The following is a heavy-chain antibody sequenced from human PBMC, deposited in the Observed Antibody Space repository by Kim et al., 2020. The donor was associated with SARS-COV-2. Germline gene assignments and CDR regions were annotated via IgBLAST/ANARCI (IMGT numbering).Heavy chain of an antibody. Sequence: NTKYSQKFQGRVTITRDASAGTAYMELGSLRSEDTAVYYCARDRWYFDLWGRGTLVTVSS. V-gene: IGHV1-3*01. CDR2: NT. CDR3: ARDRWYFDL. J-gene: IGHJ2*01.